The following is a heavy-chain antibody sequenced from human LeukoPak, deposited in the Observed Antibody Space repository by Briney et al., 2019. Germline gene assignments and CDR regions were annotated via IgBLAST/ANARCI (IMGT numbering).Heavy chain of an antibody. CDR1: GFTSSR. V-gene: IGHV3-66*01. CDR2: IYGGVNT. Sequence: PGGSLRLSCAAPGFTSSRMNWVRQAPGKGLEWVSVIYGGVNTVYADSVQGRFTISRDNSKNTLYLQMSSLRAEDTAVYYCAKSPKTGFLFDYWGKGTLVTVSS. D-gene: IGHD1-1*01. CDR3: AKSPKTGFLFDY. J-gene: IGHJ4*02.